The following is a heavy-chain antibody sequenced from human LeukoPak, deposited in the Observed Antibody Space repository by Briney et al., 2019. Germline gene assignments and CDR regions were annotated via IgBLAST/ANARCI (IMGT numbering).Heavy chain of an antibody. CDR2: IIPIFGTA. V-gene: IGHV1-69*05. J-gene: IGHJ4*02. Sequence: VASVKVSCKASGGTFSSYAISWVRQAPGQGLEWMGGIIPIFGTANYAQKFQGRVTITTDESTSTAYMELSSLRSEDTAVYYCARAYYDILTGYQNFYYFDYWGQGTLVTVSS. D-gene: IGHD3-9*01. CDR1: GGTFSSYA. CDR3: ARAYYDILTGYQNFYYFDY.